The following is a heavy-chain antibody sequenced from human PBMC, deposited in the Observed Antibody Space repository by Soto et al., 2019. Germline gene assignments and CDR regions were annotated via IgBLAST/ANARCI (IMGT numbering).Heavy chain of an antibody. J-gene: IGHJ4*02. D-gene: IGHD3-22*01. V-gene: IGHV3-23*01. CDR2: ISGSGGST. CDR3: AKVEGYGYYDSSGKTIDY. Sequence: PGGSLRLSCAASGFTFSSYAMSWVRQAPGKGLEWVSAISGSGGSTYYADSVKGRFTISRDNSKNTLYLQMNSLRAEDTAVYYCAKVEGYGYYDSSGKTIDYWGQGTLVTVSS. CDR1: GFTFSSYA.